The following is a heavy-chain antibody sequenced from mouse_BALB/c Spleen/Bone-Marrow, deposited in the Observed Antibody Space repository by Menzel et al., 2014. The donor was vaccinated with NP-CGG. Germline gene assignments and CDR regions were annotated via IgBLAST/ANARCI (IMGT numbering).Heavy chain of an antibody. CDR1: GINIKDTY. V-gene: IGHV14-3*02. J-gene: IGHJ2*01. D-gene: IGHD1-1*01. CDR3: ARATFDIYYGY. Sequence: VQLQQSGAELVRPGASVKLSCTASGINIKDTYLHWVKQRPEQGLDWIGRIDPANGNTKYDPKFQGKATITADTSSNTACLQLSSLTSEDTAVYYCARATFDIYYGYWGQGTTLTVSS. CDR2: IDPANGNT.